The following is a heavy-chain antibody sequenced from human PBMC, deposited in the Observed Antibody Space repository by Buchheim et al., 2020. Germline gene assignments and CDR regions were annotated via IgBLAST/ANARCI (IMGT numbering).Heavy chain of an antibody. V-gene: IGHV1-2*04. J-gene: IGHJ4*02. CDR3: ARGPIVVVPAAMATNFDY. Sequence: QVQLVQSGAEVKKPGASVKVSCKASGYTFTGYYMHLVRQAPGQGLEWMGWINPNSGGTNYAQKFQGWVTMTKDTSISTAHMELSRLRSDDTAVYYCARGPIVVVPAAMATNFDYWGQGTL. CDR1: GYTFTGYY. CDR2: INPNSGGT. D-gene: IGHD2-2*01.